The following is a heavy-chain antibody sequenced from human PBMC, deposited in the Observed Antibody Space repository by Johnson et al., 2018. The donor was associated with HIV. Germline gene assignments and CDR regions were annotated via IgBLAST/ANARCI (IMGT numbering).Heavy chain of an antibody. D-gene: IGHD3-22*01. V-gene: IGHV3-30-3*01. CDR2: ISYDGNNK. Sequence: QVQLVESGGGVVQPGRSLRLSCAASGFTFSSYAIHWVRQAPGKGLEWVAVISYDGNNKYYADSEKGRFTISRDNSKNTLYLQMNSLRAEETAVYYCARVGVDYYDRGATYQNAFDIWGQGTMVTVSS. CDR3: ARVGVDYYDRGATYQNAFDI. J-gene: IGHJ3*02. CDR1: GFTFSSYA.